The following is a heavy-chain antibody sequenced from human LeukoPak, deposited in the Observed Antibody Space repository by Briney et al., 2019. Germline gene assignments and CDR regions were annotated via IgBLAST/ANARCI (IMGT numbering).Heavy chain of an antibody. CDR3: ASVTTVTTKGHGAFDI. V-gene: IGHV1-69*13. CDR2: IIPIFGSS. D-gene: IGHD4-17*01. CDR1: GGTFSSSA. Sequence: GASVKVSCKASGGTFSSSAISWVRQAPGQGLEWLGGIIPIFGSSNYVQNFQDRVTITADESTSTAYMELSSLRSEDTAVYYCASVTTVTTKGHGAFDIWGQGTMVTVSS. J-gene: IGHJ3*02.